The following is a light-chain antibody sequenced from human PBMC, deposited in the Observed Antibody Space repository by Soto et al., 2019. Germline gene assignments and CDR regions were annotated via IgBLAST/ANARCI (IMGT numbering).Light chain of an antibody. CDR3: QQLNTYTLT. V-gene: IGKV1-9*01. J-gene: IGKJ4*01. CDR1: QGISTY. CDR2: DAS. Sequence: QLTQSPSSLSASVGDRVTITGRASQGISTYLAWYQQKPGKDPKLLIYDASTLQSGVPSRFSGSGSGTDFNLTITSLQTEDSATYDCQQLNTYTLTFGGGTKVDIK.